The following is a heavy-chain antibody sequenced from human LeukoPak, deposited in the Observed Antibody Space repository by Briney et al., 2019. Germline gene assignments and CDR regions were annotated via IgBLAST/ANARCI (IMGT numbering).Heavy chain of an antibody. CDR2: INHSGST. J-gene: IGHJ4*02. CDR1: GGSLRGYY. Sequence: SETLSLTCAVYGGSLRGYYWSWIRQPPGKGLEWIGEINHSGSTNYNPSLKSRVTISVDTSKIQFSLKLSSVTAADTAVYYCARHVGDSSGYYYFDYWGQGTLVTVSS. CDR3: ARHVGDSSGYYYFDY. V-gene: IGHV4-34*01. D-gene: IGHD3-22*01.